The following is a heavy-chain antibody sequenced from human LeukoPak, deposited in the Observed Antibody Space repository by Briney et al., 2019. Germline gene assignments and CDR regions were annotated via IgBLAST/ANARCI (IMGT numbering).Heavy chain of an antibody. CDR2: IIPIFGTA. CDR1: GGTFSIYA. CDR3: AGYDSSGLNTDAFDI. V-gene: IGHV1-69*13. D-gene: IGHD3-22*01. J-gene: IGHJ3*02. Sequence: ASVKVSCKASGGTFSIYAISWVRQAPGQGLEWMGGIIPIFGTANYAQKFQGRVTITADESTSTAYMELSSLRSEDTAVYYCAGYDSSGLNTDAFDIWGQGTMVTVSS.